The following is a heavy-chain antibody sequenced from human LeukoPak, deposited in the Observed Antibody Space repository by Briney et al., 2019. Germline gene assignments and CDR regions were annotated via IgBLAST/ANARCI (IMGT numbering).Heavy chain of an antibody. D-gene: IGHD6-19*01. CDR3: ARARSGWYGYYFDY. V-gene: IGHV3-23*01. Sequence: GGSLRLSCAASGFTFSSYAMSWVRQAPGKGLEWVSAISGSGGSTYYADSVKGRFTISRDNSKNTLYLQMNSLRSDDTAVYYCARARSGWYGYYFDYWGQGTLVTVSS. CDR2: ISGSGGST. CDR1: GFTFSSYA. J-gene: IGHJ4*02.